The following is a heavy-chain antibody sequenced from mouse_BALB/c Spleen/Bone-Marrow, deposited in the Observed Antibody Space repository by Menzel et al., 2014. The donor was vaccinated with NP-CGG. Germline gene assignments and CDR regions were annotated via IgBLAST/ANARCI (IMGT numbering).Heavy chain of an antibody. CDR2: INSNGGST. CDR3: AGDGYYVFYAMDY. CDR1: GFTFSSYG. D-gene: IGHD2-3*01. V-gene: IGHV5-6-3*01. Sequence: EVMLVESGGGLVQPGGSLKLSCAASGFTFSSYGMSWVRQTPDKRLELVATINSNGGSTYYPDSVKGRFTISRDNAKNTLYLQMSSLKSEDTAMYYCAGDGYYVFYAMDYWGQGTSVTVSS. J-gene: IGHJ4*01.